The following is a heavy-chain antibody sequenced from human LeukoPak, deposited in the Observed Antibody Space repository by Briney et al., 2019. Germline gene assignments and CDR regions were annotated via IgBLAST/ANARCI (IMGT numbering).Heavy chain of an antibody. CDR1: GFTFSSYS. CDR2: ISSSSSTI. D-gene: IGHD3-3*01. CDR3: ARAARPYYDFWSGPHKYCFDY. V-gene: IGHV3-48*01. Sequence: GGSLRLSCAASGFTFSSYSMNWVRQAPGKGLEWVSYISSSSSTIYYADSVKGRFTISRDNAKNSLYLQMNSLRAEDTAVYYCARAARPYYDFWSGPHKYCFDYWGQGTLVTVSS. J-gene: IGHJ4*02.